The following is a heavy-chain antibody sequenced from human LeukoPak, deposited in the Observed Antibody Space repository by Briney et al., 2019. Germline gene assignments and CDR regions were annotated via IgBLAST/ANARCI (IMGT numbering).Heavy chain of an antibody. D-gene: IGHD3-10*01. Sequence: SETLSLTCTVSGGSISSSSYYWGWIRQPPGKGLEWIGSIYYSGSTYYNPSLKSRVTISVDTSKNQFSLKLNSVTAADTAVYYCARHVVGSGSYYDYWGQGTLVTVSS. J-gene: IGHJ4*02. CDR1: GGSISSSSYY. CDR3: ARHVVGSGSYYDY. V-gene: IGHV4-39*01. CDR2: IYYSGST.